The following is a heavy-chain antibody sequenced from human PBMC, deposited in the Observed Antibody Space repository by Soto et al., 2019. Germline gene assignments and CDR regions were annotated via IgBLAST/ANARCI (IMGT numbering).Heavy chain of an antibody. D-gene: IGHD4-17*01. CDR2: IYGDDDK. Sequence: QVTLKESGPTLVKPTQTLTLTCTFSGFSLTTNRVVVGWVRQPPGKAPCWLAFIYGDDDKRYSPSLWSRLTITKDTSKNQVVLTMTNLDPVDTATYYCVHRTTVTSDDYWGRGTLVTVSS. V-gene: IGHV2-5*02. J-gene: IGHJ4*02. CDR3: VHRTTVTSDDY. CDR1: GFSLTTNRVV.